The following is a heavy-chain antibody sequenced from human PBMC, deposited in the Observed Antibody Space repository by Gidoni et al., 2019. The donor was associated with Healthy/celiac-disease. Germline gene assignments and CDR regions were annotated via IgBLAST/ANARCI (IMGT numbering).Heavy chain of an antibody. J-gene: IGHJ4*02. CDR3: ARASAMYYYDSSGYFAY. Sequence: QVQLQESGPGLVKPSQTLSLPCTVSGGSISRGGYYWSGIRQPPGKGLEWIGYIYYSGSTYYNPSLKSRVTISVDTSKNQFSLKLSSVTAADTAVYYCARASAMYYYDSSGYFAYWGQGTLVTVSS. CDR2: IYYSGST. CDR1: GGSISRGGYY. V-gene: IGHV4-31*03. D-gene: IGHD3-22*01.